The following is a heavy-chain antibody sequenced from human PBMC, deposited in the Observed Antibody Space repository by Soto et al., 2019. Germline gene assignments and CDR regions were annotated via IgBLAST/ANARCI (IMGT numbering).Heavy chain of an antibody. J-gene: IGHJ4*02. CDR2: IYYSGST. Sequence: SETLSLTCTVSGGSISSYYWSWIRQPPGKGLEWIGYIYYSGSTNYNPSLKSRVTISVDTSKNQFSLKLSSVTAADTAVYYCARVSNKGYFEYWGQGTLVTVSS. V-gene: IGHV4-59*01. CDR1: GGSISSYY. CDR3: ARVSNKGYFEY.